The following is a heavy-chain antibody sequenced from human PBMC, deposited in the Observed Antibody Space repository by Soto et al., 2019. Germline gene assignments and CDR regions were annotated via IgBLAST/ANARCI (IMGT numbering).Heavy chain of an antibody. CDR1: GFTFTSSA. CDR2: IVVGSGNT. J-gene: IGHJ6*02. CDR3: AAADTAMDYYYYGMDV. D-gene: IGHD5-18*01. Sequence: SVKVSCKASGFTFTSSAVQWVRQARGQRLEWIGWIVVGSGNTNYAQKFQERVTITRDMSTSTAYMELSSLRSEDTAVYYCAAADTAMDYYYYGMDVWGQGTTVTVSS. V-gene: IGHV1-58*01.